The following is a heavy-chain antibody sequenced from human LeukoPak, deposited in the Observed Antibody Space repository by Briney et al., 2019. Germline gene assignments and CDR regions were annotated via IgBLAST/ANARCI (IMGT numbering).Heavy chain of an antibody. Sequence: ASVKVSCKASGGTFSSYAISWVRQAPGQGLEWMGRIIPIFGTANYAQKFQGRVTITTDESTSTAYMELSSLRSEDTAVYYCAAARYGSSWYYFDYWGQGTLVTVSS. J-gene: IGHJ4*02. CDR1: GGTFSSYA. CDR2: IIPIFGTA. D-gene: IGHD6-13*01. CDR3: AAARYGSSWYYFDY. V-gene: IGHV1-69*05.